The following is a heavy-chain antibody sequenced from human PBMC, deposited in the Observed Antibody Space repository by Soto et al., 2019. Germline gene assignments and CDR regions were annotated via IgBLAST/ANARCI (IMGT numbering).Heavy chain of an antibody. V-gene: IGHV1-18*01. CDR3: ARDLDPSGSYYTDY. D-gene: IGHD3-10*01. J-gene: IGHJ4*02. CDR1: GYTLTELS. CDR2: ISPWKGNT. Sequence: GASVKVSCKVSGYTLTELSMHWVRQAPGQGLEWMGWISPWKGNTNYAQSFQDRVTMTTDTSTSTAYMELRSLTSDDTAVYYCARDLDPSGSYYTDYWGPGTLVTVSS.